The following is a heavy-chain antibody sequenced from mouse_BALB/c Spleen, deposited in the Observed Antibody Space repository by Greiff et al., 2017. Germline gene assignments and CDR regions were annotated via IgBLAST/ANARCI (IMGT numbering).Heavy chain of an antibody. J-gene: IGHJ2*01. V-gene: IGHV1-82*01. D-gene: IGHD1-2*01. CDR1: GYAFSSSW. CDR3: ARSGTTATYDY. Sequence: QVQLKQSGPELVKPGASVKISCKASGYAFSSSWMNWVKQRPGQGLEWIGRIYPGDGDTNYNGKFKGKATLTADKSSSTAYMQLSSLTSVDSAVYFCARSGTTATYDYWGQGTTLTVSS. CDR2: IYPGDGDT.